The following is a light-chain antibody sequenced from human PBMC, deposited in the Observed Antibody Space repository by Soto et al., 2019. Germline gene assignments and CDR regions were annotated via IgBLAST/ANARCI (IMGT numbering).Light chain of an antibody. J-gene: IGKJ2*01. CDR1: QSVLYSSNNKNY. CDR2: WAS. CDR3: QHSYT. Sequence: DIVMTQSPDSLAVSLGERATINCKSSQSVLYSSNNKNYLAWYQQKPGQPPKLLIYWASTRESGVPDRFSGSGSGTDFTLTISSLQAEDVAVYYCQHSYTFGQGTKLEIK. V-gene: IGKV4-1*01.